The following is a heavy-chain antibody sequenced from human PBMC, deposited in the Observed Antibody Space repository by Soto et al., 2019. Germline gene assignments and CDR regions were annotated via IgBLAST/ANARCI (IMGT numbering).Heavy chain of an antibody. Sequence: QVQLAESGGGLVQPGRSLRLSCATSGFVSNDYDIHWVRQAPGKGLAWLASISYDGRNKYYADSVKGQFTISRDNSKNTLSLQINSLGAEDTVVYYCSRGIKGGLDAWGPGTLVTVSS. CDR2: ISYDGRNK. CDR1: GFVSNDYD. CDR3: SRGIKGGLDA. J-gene: IGHJ5*02. D-gene: IGHD2-21*01. V-gene: IGHV3-30*03.